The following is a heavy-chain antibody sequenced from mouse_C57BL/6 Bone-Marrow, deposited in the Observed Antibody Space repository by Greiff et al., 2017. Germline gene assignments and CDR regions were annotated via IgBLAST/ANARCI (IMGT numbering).Heavy chain of an antibody. J-gene: IGHJ1*03. CDR1: GFTFSSYA. D-gene: IGHD1-1*01. CDR2: ISSGGDYI. V-gene: IGHV5-9-1*02. CDR3: TRDRYYGSSHWYFDV. Sequence: EVKLQESGAGLVKPGGSLKLSCAASGFTFSSYAMSWVRQTPEKRLEWVAYISSGGDYIYYADTVKGRFTISRDNARNTLYLQMSSLKSEDTAMYYCTRDRYYGSSHWYFDVWGTGTTVTVSS.